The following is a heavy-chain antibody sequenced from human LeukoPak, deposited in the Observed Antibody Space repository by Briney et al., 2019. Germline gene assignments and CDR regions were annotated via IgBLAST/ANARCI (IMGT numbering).Heavy chain of an antibody. D-gene: IGHD5-12*01. V-gene: IGHV3-21*01. CDR3: AREGGYSCYYGFDF. CDR1: GFTFSDYS. CDR2: IRSRSSYV. J-gene: IGHJ3*01. Sequence: PGGSLRLSCAASGFTFSDYSMNWVRQGPGKGLEWVSYIRSRSSYVYNADSVKGRFTISRDNAMNSLYLQMNSLRAEDTAVYYCAREGGYSCYYGFDFWGQGTMVTVSS.